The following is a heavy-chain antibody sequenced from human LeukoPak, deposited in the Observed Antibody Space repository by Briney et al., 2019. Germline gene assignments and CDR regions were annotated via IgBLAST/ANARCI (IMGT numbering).Heavy chain of an antibody. Sequence: ASVTVSFKASGYTVTSYDINWVRQATGQGREWMGWMNPNTGNTGYAQKFQGRVTMTRNTAISTAYMDLSSLRSEDTAVYYCARTPRNGHIESWGQGTLVTVSS. D-gene: IGHD5-24*01. CDR2: MNPNTGNT. V-gene: IGHV1-8*01. J-gene: IGHJ5*01. CDR3: ARTPRNGHIES. CDR1: GYTVTSYD.